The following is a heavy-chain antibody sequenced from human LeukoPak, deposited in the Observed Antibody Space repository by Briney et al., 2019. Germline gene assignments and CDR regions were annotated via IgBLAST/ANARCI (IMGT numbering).Heavy chain of an antibody. CDR1: GGSISSYY. Sequence: PSETLSLTCTVSGGSISSYYWIWIRQLPGKGLEWIGYIYYSGSTNYNPSLKSRVTISVETSKNQFSLKLSSGTAADTAVYYCARGYGGNSGIGFDYWGQGTLVTVSS. V-gene: IGHV4-59*08. J-gene: IGHJ4*02. D-gene: IGHD4-23*01. CDR3: ARGYGGNSGIGFDY. CDR2: IYYSGST.